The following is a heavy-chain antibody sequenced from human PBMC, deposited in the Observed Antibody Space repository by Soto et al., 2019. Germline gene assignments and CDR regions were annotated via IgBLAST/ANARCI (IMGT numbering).Heavy chain of an antibody. CDR1: GGSISSGDYY. CDR2: IYYSGST. D-gene: IGHD6-13*01. J-gene: IGHJ5*02. Sequence: QVQLQESGPGLVKPSQTLSLTCTVSGGSISSGDYYWSWIRQPPGKGLEWIGYIYYSGSTYYNPSLKSRVTIAVDTSKNQFSLKLSSVTAADTAVYYCARGRGSSSWYGGFDPWGQGTLVTVSS. V-gene: IGHV4-30-4*01. CDR3: ARGRGSSSWYGGFDP.